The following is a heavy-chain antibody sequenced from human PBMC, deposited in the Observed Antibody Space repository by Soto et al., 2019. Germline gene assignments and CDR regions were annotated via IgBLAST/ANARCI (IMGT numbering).Heavy chain of an antibody. J-gene: IGHJ4*02. V-gene: IGHV3-30-3*01. CDR3: TRSEPYWVSDY. CDR1: GFTFSSYA. Sequence: HPGGSLRLSCAASGFTFSSYAMHWVRQAPGKGLEWVAVISYDGSNKYYAESVKGRFTISRDNSMNTLYLEMSSLRAEDTAVYYCTRSEPYWVSDYWGQGTLVTVSS. D-gene: IGHD2-8*02. CDR2: ISYDGSNK.